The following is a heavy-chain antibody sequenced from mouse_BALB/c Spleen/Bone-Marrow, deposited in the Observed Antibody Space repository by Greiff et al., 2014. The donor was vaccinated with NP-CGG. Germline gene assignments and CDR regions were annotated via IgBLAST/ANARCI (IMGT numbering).Heavy chain of an antibody. D-gene: IGHD1-2*01. Sequence: VQLQQSGAELAKPGASVKMSCKASGYTFTSCWMHWVKQRPGQGLEWIGYINPSTGYTEYNQKFKDKATLTADKSSSTAYMQLSSLTSEDSAVYYCARQITTADYAMDYWGQGTSVTVSS. V-gene: IGHV1-7*01. CDR1: GYTFTSCW. CDR2: INPSTGYT. J-gene: IGHJ4*01. CDR3: ARQITTADYAMDY.